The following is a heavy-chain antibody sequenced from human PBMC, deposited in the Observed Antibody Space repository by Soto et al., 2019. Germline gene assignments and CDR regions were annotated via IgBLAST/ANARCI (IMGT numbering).Heavy chain of an antibody. J-gene: IGHJ4*02. CDR1: GYNFTTFW. V-gene: IGHV5-51*01. Sequence: PGEALKISCKGAGYNFTTFWIGCVRPMPGKGLEWMGGIYPGDSETKYSPDFEGQVTISADRSTNTAYLQWRSLRASDTAMYYCARLGFPGAIYFDSWGLGTLVTVSS. CDR2: IYPGDSET. CDR3: ARLGFPGAIYFDS.